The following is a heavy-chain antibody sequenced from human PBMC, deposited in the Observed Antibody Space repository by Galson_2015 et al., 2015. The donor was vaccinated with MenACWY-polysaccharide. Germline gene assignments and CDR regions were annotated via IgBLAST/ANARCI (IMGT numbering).Heavy chain of an antibody. D-gene: IGHD2-15*01. CDR1: GFTFSRYA. J-gene: IGHJ4*02. V-gene: IGHV3-23*01. CDR3: AKTAGAYCSGGTCYFDY. CDR2: ISGSGGST. Sequence: SLRLSCAASGFTFSRYALSWVRQAPGEGLEWVSAISGSGGSTYYADSAKGRFTISRDNSKNTLYLQMNSLRAEDTAVYYCAKTAGAYCSGGTCYFDYWGQGTLVTVSS.